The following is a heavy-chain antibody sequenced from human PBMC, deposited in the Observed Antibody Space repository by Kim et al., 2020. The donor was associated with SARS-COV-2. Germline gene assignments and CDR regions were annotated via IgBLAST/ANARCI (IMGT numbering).Heavy chain of an antibody. Sequence: SETLSLTCTVSGGSISSYYWSWIRQPPGKGLEWIGHIYYSGSTNYNPSLKSSFTIPVDTPNNQFSLKLSSATAADTAVYHCARVHRDWVQYTVPWYVD. D-gene: IGHD1-1*01. V-gene: IGHV4-59*01. CDR3: ARVHRDWVQYTVPWYVD. J-gene: IGHJ2*01. CDR2: IYYSGST. CDR1: GGSISSYY.